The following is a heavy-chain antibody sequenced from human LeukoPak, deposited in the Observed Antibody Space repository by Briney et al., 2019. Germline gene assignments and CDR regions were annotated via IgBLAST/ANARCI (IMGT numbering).Heavy chain of an antibody. V-gene: IGHV3-23*01. D-gene: IGHD3-16*01. CDR1: GFTFSSYA. CDR3: AKGLRTGVGPYMGYHYYMDV. CDR2: ISGSGVGT. J-gene: IGHJ6*03. Sequence: GGSLRLSCAASGFTFSSYAMSWVRQAPGKGLEWVSGISGSGVGTYYADSVKGRFTISRDNSKNTLYLQMNSLRAEDTAVYYCAKGLRTGVGPYMGYHYYMDVWGKGATVTVSS.